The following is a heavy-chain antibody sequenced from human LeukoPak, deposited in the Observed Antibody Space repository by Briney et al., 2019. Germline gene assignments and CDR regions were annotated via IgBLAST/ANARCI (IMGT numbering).Heavy chain of an antibody. D-gene: IGHD1-26*01. V-gene: IGHV5-51*01. CDR1: GNSFTSYW. J-gene: IGHJ4*02. CDR3: ARHVDSGTYYFQY. CDR2: IYPGDSDT. Sequence: GESLKISCKGSGNSFTSYWIGWVRQMPGKGLEWMGIIYPGDSDTIYSPSFQGQVTISADKSISTAYLQWSSLKASDTAMYYCARHVDSGTYYFQYWGQGTLVTVSP.